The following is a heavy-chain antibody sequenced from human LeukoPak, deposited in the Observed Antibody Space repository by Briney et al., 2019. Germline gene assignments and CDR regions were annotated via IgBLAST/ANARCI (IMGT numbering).Heavy chain of an antibody. CDR2: ISSSGGSI. CDR3: AKGGGGRLIYYYYMDV. D-gene: IGHD3-16*01. J-gene: IGHJ6*03. Sequence: GSLRLSCAASGFNFSDYYISWIRQAPGKGLEWLSYISSSGGSIYYADSVKGRFIISRDNAKNSLYLQMNSLRAEDMALYYCAKGGGGRLIYYYYMDVWGKGTTVTVSS. CDR1: GFNFSDYY. V-gene: IGHV3-11*01.